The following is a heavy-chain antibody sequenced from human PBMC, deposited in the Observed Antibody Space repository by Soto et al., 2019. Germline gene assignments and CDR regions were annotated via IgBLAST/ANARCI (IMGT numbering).Heavy chain of an antibody. J-gene: IGHJ6*03. D-gene: IGHD6-19*01. Sequence: QVQLVQSGAEVKKPGASVKVSCKASGYTFTSYYMHWVRQAPGQGLEWMGIINPSGGSTSYAQKFQRRVTMTRDTSTSTVYMELSSLRSEDTAVYYCASGIRGSGWYLTSDYYYYMDVWGKGTTVTVSS. V-gene: IGHV1-46*03. CDR3: ASGIRGSGWYLTSDYYYYMDV. CDR2: INPSGGST. CDR1: GYTFTSYY.